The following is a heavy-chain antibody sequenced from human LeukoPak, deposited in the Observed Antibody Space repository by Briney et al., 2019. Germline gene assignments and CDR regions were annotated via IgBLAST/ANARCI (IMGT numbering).Heavy chain of an antibody. CDR2: ISGSGGST. V-gene: IGHV3-23*01. CDR1: GFTFSNYA. D-gene: IGHD3-22*01. CDR3: AKELAAYSSGIDD. Sequence: GGSLTLSCAASGFTFSNYAMTWVRQAPGKGLEWVSDISGSGGSTYYADSVKGRFTISRDNSKNTLYLQMNSLRAEDTAVYYCAKELAAYSSGIDDWGQGTLVTVSS. J-gene: IGHJ4*02.